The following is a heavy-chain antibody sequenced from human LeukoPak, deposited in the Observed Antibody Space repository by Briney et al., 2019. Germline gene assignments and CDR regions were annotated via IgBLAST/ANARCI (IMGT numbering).Heavy chain of an antibody. Sequence: PSETLSLTCAVSGGSISSGIYCWTWIRQPPGKGLEWIGTIYYTGSTYYNPSLKSRVTISVDTSKNQFSLRLSSVTAADAAVYYCARRDGGSWSAFDIWGQGTMVTVSS. J-gene: IGHJ3*02. V-gene: IGHV4-39*01. D-gene: IGHD5-24*01. CDR3: ARRDGGSWSAFDI. CDR2: IYYTGST. CDR1: GGSISSGIYC.